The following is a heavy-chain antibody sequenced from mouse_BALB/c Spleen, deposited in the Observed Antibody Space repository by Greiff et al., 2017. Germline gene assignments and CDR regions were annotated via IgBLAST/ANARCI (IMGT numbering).Heavy chain of an antibody. CDR1: GYTFTSYW. Sequence: LQQPGSELVRPGASVKLSCKASGYTFTSYWMHWVKQRPGQGLEWIGNIYPGSGSTNYDEKFKSKATLTVDTSSSTAYMQLSSLTSEDSAVYYCTPYWDGFDYWGQGTTLTVSS. V-gene: IGHV1S22*01. CDR3: TPYWDGFDY. J-gene: IGHJ2*01. D-gene: IGHD4-1*01. CDR2: IYPGSGST.